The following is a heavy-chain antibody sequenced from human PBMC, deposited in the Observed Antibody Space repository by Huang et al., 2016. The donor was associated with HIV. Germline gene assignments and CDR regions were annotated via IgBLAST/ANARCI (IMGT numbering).Heavy chain of an antibody. CDR3: ARRFRVAATRKWFDP. J-gene: IGHJ5*02. Sequence: KGLQWIGEVNDGGDINYNPSLESRVTISVDTSRNQVSLTLTSMTAADTATYYCARRFRVAATRKWFDPWGQGTLVSVSS. V-gene: IGHV4-34*01. CDR2: VNDGGDI. D-gene: IGHD3-10*01.